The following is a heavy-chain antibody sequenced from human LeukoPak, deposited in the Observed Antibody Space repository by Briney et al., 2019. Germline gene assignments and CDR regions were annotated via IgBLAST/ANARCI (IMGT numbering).Heavy chain of an antibody. V-gene: IGHV4-59*01. D-gene: IGHD5-18*01. Sequence: SETLSLTCTVSGGSISSYYWSWIRQPPGKGLEWIGYMYYSGSTNYNPSLKSRVTISLDTSKNQFSLKLSSVTAADTAVYYCASGRGLYSFYAFNIWGQRDNGHRLF. CDR3: ASGRGLYSFYAFNI. CDR1: GGSISSYY. J-gene: IGHJ3*02. CDR2: MYYSGST.